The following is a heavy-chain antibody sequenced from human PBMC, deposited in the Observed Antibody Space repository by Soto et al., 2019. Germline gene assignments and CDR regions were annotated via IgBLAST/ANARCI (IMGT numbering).Heavy chain of an antibody. CDR1: GFTFSSYW. Sequence: EERLVESGGGLVQPGGSLRLSCAASGFTFSSYWMTWVRQAPGKGLEWVANIKKDESKKSYLDSVRGRFTISRDNAKNSLYLQMDSLTAEDTALCYCARDVSPGSSSWYFDAFDLWGQGTMVTVSS. V-gene: IGHV3-7*05. J-gene: IGHJ3*01. CDR2: IKKDESKK. D-gene: IGHD6-13*01. CDR3: ARDVSPGSSSWYFDAFDL.